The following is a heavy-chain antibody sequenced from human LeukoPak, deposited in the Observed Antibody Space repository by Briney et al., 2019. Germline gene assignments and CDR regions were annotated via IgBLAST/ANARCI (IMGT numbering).Heavy chain of an antibody. V-gene: IGHV4-38-2*02. CDR2: IYHSGST. Sequence: PSETLSLTCTVSGYSISSGYYWGWIRQPPGKGLEWIGSIYHSGSTYYNPSLKSRVTISVDTSKNQFSLKLSSVTAADTAVYYCARDLYDFWSGYYQGWFDPWGQGTLVTVSS. J-gene: IGHJ5*02. CDR3: ARDLYDFWSGYYQGWFDP. D-gene: IGHD3-3*01. CDR1: GYSISSGYY.